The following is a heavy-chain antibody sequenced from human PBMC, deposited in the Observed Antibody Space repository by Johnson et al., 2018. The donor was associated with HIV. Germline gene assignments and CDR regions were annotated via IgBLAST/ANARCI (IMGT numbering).Heavy chain of an antibody. CDR2: ISGSGGST. J-gene: IGHJ3*02. CDR3: AKDSQGLRAFDI. CDR1: GFTFSSYA. V-gene: IGHV3-23*04. Sequence: MLLVESGGGLVQPGGSLRLSCAASGFTFSSYAMSWVRQAPGKGLEWVSAISGSGGSTYSADSVKGRFTISRDNSKNTLYLQMNSLRAEDTAVYYCAKDSQGLRAFDIWGQGTMVTVSS. D-gene: IGHD6-25*01.